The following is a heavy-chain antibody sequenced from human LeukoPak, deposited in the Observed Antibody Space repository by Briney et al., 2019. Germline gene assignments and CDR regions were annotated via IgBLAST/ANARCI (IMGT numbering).Heavy chain of an antibody. CDR2: INPNSGGT. J-gene: IGHJ4*02. CDR1: GYTFTGYY. V-gene: IGHV1-2*02. CDR3: ARDYRDYDILTGYSLYYFDY. Sequence: ASVKVSCKASGYTFTGYYMHWVRQAPGQGLEWMGWINPNSGGTNYAQKFQGRVTMTRDTSISTAYMELSRLRSDDTAVYYCARDYRDYDILTGYSLYYFDYWGQGTLVTVSS. D-gene: IGHD3-9*01.